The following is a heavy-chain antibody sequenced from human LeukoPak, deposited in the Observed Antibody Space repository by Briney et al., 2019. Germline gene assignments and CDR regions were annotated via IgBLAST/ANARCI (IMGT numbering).Heavy chain of an antibody. CDR2: INPHSGDT. CDR3: ARSGGHSFGLMDS. V-gene: IGHV1-2*02. J-gene: IGHJ4*02. CDR1: GYTFNDYY. Sequence: ASVKVSCKASGYTFNDYYMHWVRRAPGPAIAWMGWINPHSGDTKFAQKFHGRVTMTRDTSISTAYMELSSLKSDDTATYYCARSGGHSFGLMDSWGQGTLVTVSS. D-gene: IGHD5-18*01.